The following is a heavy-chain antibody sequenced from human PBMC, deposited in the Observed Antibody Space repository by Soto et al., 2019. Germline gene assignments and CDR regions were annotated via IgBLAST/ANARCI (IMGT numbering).Heavy chain of an antibody. D-gene: IGHD3-10*01. Sequence: QVLLVESGGGVVQPGRSLRLSCAASGFPFTNYGMHWVREGPGKGLEWVAVISYDGSNTYYADSVKGRFTISRDNSKNTLYLQMNSLRTEDTALYYCVGGQYYFDYRGQGTLVSVSS. CDR1: GFPFTNYG. V-gene: IGHV3-30*03. CDR3: VGGQYYFDY. J-gene: IGHJ4*02. CDR2: ISYDGSNT.